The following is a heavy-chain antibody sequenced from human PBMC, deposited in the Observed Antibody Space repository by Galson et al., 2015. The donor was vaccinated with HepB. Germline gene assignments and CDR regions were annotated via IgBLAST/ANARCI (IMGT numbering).Heavy chain of an antibody. J-gene: IGHJ2*01. Sequence: LSLTCTVSGGSISSYYWGWIRQPPGKGLEWIGSFYYGGSTNYNPSLKSRVTISVDTSKNQFSLKLSSVTAADTAVYYCARPRTGWWYFDLWGRGTLVTVSS. CDR2: FYYGGST. CDR3: ARPRTGWWYFDL. D-gene: IGHD2-15*01. V-gene: IGHV4-59*01. CDR1: GGSISSYY.